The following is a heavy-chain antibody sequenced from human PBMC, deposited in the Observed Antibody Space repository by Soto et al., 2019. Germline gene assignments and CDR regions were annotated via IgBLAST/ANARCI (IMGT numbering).Heavy chain of an antibody. CDR3: ARGSGKILNYYDLVPVYSAPDFDY. CDR2: INAGNGHT. D-gene: IGHD3-9*01. V-gene: IGHV1-3*01. J-gene: IGHJ4*02. Sequence: QVQLVQSGAEVKKPGASVKVSCQASGYTFTTSTMHWVRQAPGQRLEWMGWINAGNGHTKYSQKFQGRVTITRDTFVSTAYLELSSLTSEDTAVFYCARGSGKILNYYDLVPVYSAPDFDYWGQGTLVTVSS. CDR1: GYTFTTST.